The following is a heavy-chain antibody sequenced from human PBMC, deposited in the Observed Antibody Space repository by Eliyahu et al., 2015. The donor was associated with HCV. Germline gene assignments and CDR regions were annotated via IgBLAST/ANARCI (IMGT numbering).Heavy chain of an antibody. CDR3: ARHSGSGSYIDY. V-gene: IGHV4-59*08. J-gene: IGHJ4*02. Sequence: QVQLQESGPGLVKPSETLSLTCTVSXXSISSYYWSWIRQPPGKGLEWIGYIYYSGSTNYNXSLKSRVTISVDTSKNQFSLKLSSVTAADTAVYYCARHSGSGSYIDYWGQGTLVTVSS. CDR1: XXSISSYY. D-gene: IGHD3-10*01. CDR2: IYYSGST.